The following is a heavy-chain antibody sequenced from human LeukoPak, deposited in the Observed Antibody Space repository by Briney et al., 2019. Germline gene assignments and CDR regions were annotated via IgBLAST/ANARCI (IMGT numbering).Heavy chain of an antibody. D-gene: IGHD5-18*01. V-gene: IGHV4-39*07. Sequence: SETLSLTCTVSGGSISSSSYYWGWIRQPPGKGLEWIGSIYYSGSTYYNPSFKSRVTISVDTSKNQFSLKLSSVTAADTAVYYCARVESNVDTAMVGLYYYGMDVWGQGTTVTVSS. J-gene: IGHJ6*02. CDR3: ARVESNVDTAMVGLYYYGMDV. CDR2: IYYSGST. CDR1: GGSISSSSYY.